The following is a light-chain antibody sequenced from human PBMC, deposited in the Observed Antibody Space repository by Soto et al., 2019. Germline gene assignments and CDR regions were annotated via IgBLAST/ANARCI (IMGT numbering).Light chain of an antibody. J-gene: IGKJ2*01. CDR1: QSVTSSN. CDR2: GTS. CDR3: QQYGGSYT. V-gene: IGKV3-20*01. Sequence: EIVLTQSPGTLSLSPGERATLSCRASQSVTSSNLVWYQQKPGQAPRLLIYGTSSRATGIPDRFSGSGSGTDFPLTISGLEPEDVAVYYCQQYGGSYTFGPGTKLEIK.